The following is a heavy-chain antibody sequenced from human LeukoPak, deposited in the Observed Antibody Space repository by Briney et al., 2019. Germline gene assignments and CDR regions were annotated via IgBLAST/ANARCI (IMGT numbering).Heavy chain of an antibody. J-gene: IGHJ4*02. CDR3: ARGSQGYYYGSGIDY. CDR1: GGSISSSSYY. D-gene: IGHD3-10*01. Sequence: ETLSLTCTVSGGSISSSSYYWGWIRQPPGKGLEWVANIKQDGSEKYYVDSVKGRFTISRDNAKNSLYLQMNSLRAGDTAVYYCARGSQGYYYGSGIDYWGQGTLVTVSS. V-gene: IGHV3-7*01. CDR2: IKQDGSEK.